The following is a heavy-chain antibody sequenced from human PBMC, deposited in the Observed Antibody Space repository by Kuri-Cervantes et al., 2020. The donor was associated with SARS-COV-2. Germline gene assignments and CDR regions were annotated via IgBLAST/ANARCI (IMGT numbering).Heavy chain of an antibody. D-gene: IGHD3-16*01. CDR3: ARDRGGSADPLYFDY. CDR1: GFTFRSHG. Sequence: GESLKISCAASGFTFRSHGMHWVRQAPGKGLEWVAVTAYDGTNKYYADSVKGRFTISRDNSKNTLYLQMNSLRAEDTAVYYCARDRGGSADPLYFDYWGQGTLVTVSS. J-gene: IGHJ4*02. V-gene: IGHV3-30*03. CDR2: TAYDGTNK.